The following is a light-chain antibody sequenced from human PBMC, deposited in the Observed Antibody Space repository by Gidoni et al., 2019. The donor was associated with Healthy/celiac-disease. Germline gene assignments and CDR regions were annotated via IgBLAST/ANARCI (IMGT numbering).Light chain of an antibody. CDR1: SLRSYY. J-gene: IGLJ3*02. Sequence: SSALTQHPAVSVALGQTVRITCQGDSLRSYYASWYQQKPGQAPVLVIYGKNNRPSGIPDRFSGSSSGNTASLTITGAQAEDEADYYCNSRDSSGNHLEVFGGGTKLTVL. V-gene: IGLV3-19*01. CDR3: NSRDSSGNHLEV. CDR2: GKN.